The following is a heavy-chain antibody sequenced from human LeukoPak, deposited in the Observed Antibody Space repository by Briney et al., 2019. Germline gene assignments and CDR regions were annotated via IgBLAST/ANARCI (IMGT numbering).Heavy chain of an antibody. CDR1: GYTFTSYD. CDR3: ARAVPLTTTVDY. J-gene: IGHJ4*02. CDR2: MNPNSGNT. D-gene: IGHD1-1*01. Sequence: GASVKVSCKASGYTFTSYDINWVRQATGQGLEWMGWMNPNSGNTGYAQKSQGRLTMTRDTSISTAYMELSSLRSEDTAVYYCARAVPLTTTVDYWGQGTLVTVSS. V-gene: IGHV1-8*01.